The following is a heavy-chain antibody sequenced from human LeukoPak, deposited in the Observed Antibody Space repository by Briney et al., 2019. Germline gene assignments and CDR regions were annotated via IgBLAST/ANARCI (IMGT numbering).Heavy chain of an antibody. CDR1: GFTFSSYE. J-gene: IGHJ4*02. D-gene: IGHD6-13*01. V-gene: IGHV3-48*03. Sequence: GGSLRLSCAASGFTFSSYEMNWVRQAPGKGLEWVSYISSSGSTIYYADSVKGRFTISRDNAKNSLYLQTNSLRAEDTAVYYCARFDGYSSSWSFDYWGQGTLVTVSS. CDR3: ARFDGYSSSWSFDY. CDR2: ISSSGSTI.